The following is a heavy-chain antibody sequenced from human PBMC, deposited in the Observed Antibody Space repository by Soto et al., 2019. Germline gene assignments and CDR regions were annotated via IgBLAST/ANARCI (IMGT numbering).Heavy chain of an antibody. J-gene: IGHJ4*02. CDR1: GFPFSTYG. CDR3: AKALDYSNFDY. CDR2: ISYDGSNK. V-gene: IGHV3-30*18. D-gene: IGHD6-13*01. Sequence: GGSLRLSCAASGFPFSTYGMHWVRQAPGKGLEWVAVISYDGSNKYYADSVKGRFTISRDNSKNTLYLQMNSLRAEDTAVYYCAKALDYSNFDYWGQGTLVTVSS.